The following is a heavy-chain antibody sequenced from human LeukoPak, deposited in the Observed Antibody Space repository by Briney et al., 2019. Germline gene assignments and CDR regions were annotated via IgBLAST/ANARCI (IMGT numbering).Heavy chain of an antibody. D-gene: IGHD1-26*01. CDR2: INHSGST. J-gene: IGHJ4*02. Sequence: SETLSLTCAVYGGSFSGYYWSWIRQPPGKGLEWIGEINHSGSTNYNPSLMSRVTISVDTSKNQFSLKLSSVTAADMAVYYCARGLSGSYYRTLDYWGQGTLVTVSS. CDR3: ARGLSGSYYRTLDY. CDR1: GGSFSGYY. V-gene: IGHV4-34*01.